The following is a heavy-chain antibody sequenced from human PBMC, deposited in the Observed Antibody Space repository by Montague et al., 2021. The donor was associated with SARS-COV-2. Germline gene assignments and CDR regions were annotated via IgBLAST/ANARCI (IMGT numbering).Heavy chain of an antibody. CDR2: VSASGST. CDR3: ARDVVAAPGTFDY. CDR1: GDSISYFY. J-gene: IGHJ4*02. V-gene: IGHV4-4*07. D-gene: IGHD6-13*01. Sequence: SETLSLTCTVSGDSISYFYWSWIRQPAGKGLEWIGRVSASGSTNYNSSXNSRVTMSVDTSKKQFSLRLSPVTAADTAVYYCARDVVAAPGTFDYWGQGTLVTVSS.